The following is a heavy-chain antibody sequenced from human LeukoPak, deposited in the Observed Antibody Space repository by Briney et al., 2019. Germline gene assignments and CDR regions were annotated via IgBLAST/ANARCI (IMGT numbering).Heavy chain of an antibody. CDR1: GFAFSSYW. CDR3: ARAWELRDGYFDY. Sequence: GGSLRLSCAASGFAFSSYWMSWVRQAPGKGLEWVANIKQDGSEKYYVDSVKGRFTISRDNAKNSLYLQMNSLRAEDTAVYYCARAWELRDGYFDYWGQGTLVTVSS. V-gene: IGHV3-7*04. J-gene: IGHJ4*02. D-gene: IGHD3-10*01. CDR2: IKQDGSEK.